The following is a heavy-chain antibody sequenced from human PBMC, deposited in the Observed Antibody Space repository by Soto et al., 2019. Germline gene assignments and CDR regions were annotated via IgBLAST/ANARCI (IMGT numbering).Heavy chain of an antibody. D-gene: IGHD3-3*01. J-gene: IGHJ6*02. Sequence: SETLSLTCTVSGGSISSSSYYWGWIRQPPGKGLEWIGSIYYSGSTYYNPSLKGRVTISVDTSKNQFSLKLSSVTAADTAVYYCASPSKTRNYEFWSGYPAESYYYYYGMDVWGQGTTVTVSS. V-gene: IGHV4-39*01. CDR3: ASPSKTRNYEFWSGYPAESYYYYYGMDV. CDR2: IYYSGST. CDR1: GGSISSSSYY.